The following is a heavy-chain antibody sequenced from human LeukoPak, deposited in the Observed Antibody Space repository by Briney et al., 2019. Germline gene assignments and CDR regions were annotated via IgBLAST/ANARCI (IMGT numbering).Heavy chain of an antibody. Sequence: PGGSLRLSCAASGFTFSSYWMHWVRQAPGKGLVWVSRINSDGSSTSYADSVKGRFTISRDNAKNTLYLQMNSLRAEDTAVYYCAKDGVRGALDAFDIWGQGTMVTVSS. CDR1: GFTFSSYW. V-gene: IGHV3-74*01. CDR3: AKDGVRGALDAFDI. D-gene: IGHD3-3*01. CDR2: INSDGSST. J-gene: IGHJ3*02.